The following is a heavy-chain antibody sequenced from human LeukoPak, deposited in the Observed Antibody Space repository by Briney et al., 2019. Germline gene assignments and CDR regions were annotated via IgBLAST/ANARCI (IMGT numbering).Heavy chain of an antibody. Sequence: SHTLSLTCTVWGGSISSSSYYCSWSRQPPGKGLERIGYIYYSGTTNYNPSLKSRVAISVDTSKNQFSLKLNSVTAADTAVYYCARIKGSGRYYFDYWGQGTLVTVSS. J-gene: IGHJ4*02. CDR1: GGSISSSSYY. D-gene: IGHD3-10*01. CDR2: IYYSGTT. CDR3: ARIKGSGRYYFDY. V-gene: IGHV4-61*01.